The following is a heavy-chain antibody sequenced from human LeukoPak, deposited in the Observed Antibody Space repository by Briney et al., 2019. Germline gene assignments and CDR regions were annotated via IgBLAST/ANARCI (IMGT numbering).Heavy chain of an antibody. CDR1: GFTFSSYS. V-gene: IGHV3-48*04. Sequence: GGSLRLSCAASGFTFSSYSMNWVRQAPGKGLEWVSYISSSGYTIYYTDSVKGRFTISRDNTKNSLFLQMNSLRAEDTAVYYCASDPPYYYDNSGYYGYFDSWGQGTLVTVSS. D-gene: IGHD3-22*01. J-gene: IGHJ4*02. CDR2: ISSSGYTI. CDR3: ASDPPYYYDNSGYYGYFDS.